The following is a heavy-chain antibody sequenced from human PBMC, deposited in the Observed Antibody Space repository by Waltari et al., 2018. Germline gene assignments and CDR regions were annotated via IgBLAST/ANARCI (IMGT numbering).Heavy chain of an antibody. V-gene: IGHV3-53*01. CDR1: GYSFTSYW. D-gene: IGHD6-19*01. Sequence: EVQLVQSGAEVKKPGESLKISCKGSGYSFTSYWIGWVRQAPGKSLEWVSIIYSVGSTYYADSVKGRFTISRDNSKNTLYLQMNILRAEDTAVYYCQGWLAPFDYWGQGTLVTVSS. J-gene: IGHJ4*02. CDR3: QGWLAPFDY. CDR2: IYSVGST.